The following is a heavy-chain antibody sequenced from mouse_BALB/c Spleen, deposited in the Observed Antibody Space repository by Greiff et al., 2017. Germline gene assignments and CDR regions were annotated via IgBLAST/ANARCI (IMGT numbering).Heavy chain of an antibody. D-gene: IGHD2-4*01. Sequence: VQLVESGPGLVAPSQSLSITCTVSGFSLTSYGVHWVRQPPGKGLEWLGVIWAGGSTNYNSALMSRLSISKDNSKSQVFLKMNSLQTDDTAMYYCARETITTKAWFAYWGQGTLVTVSA. CDR1: GFSLTSYG. CDR2: IWAGGST. J-gene: IGHJ3*01. V-gene: IGHV2-9*02. CDR3: ARETITTKAWFAY.